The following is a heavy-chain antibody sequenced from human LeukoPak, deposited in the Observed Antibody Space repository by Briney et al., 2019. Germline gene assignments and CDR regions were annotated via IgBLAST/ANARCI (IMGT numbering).Heavy chain of an antibody. CDR1: GYSFADYW. CDR3: ARSDQLRWFGDPRRPYYYGMDV. CDR2: IYPGDSDT. J-gene: IGHJ6*02. D-gene: IGHD3-10*01. V-gene: IGHV5-51*01. Sequence: GEPLKISCKASGYSFADYWIGWVRQMPGKGLEWMGIIYPGDSDTRYSPSFQGQVTISADKSIRTAYLQWSSLKASDTAMYYCARSDQLRWFGDPRRPYYYGMDVWGQGTTVTVSS.